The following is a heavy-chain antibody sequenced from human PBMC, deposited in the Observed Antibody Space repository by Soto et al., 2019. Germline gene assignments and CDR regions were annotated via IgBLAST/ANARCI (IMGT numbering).Heavy chain of an antibody. D-gene: IGHD4-4*01. V-gene: IGHV1-2*02. CDR3: ARDLMTTVPYYYYGMNV. CDR1: GYTFNIYY. J-gene: IGHJ6*02. Sequence: ASVKVSCKASGYTFNIYYVHWVRQAPGQGLEWMGWINPNSGGTNYAQKFQGRVTMTSDTSINTAYMEVSRLGSDDTAVYYCARDLMTTVPYYYYGMNVWGQGTTVTV. CDR2: INPNSGGT.